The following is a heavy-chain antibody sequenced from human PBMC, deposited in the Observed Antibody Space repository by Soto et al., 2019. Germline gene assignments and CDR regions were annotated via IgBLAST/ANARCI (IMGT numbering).Heavy chain of an antibody. D-gene: IGHD6-13*01. CDR1: GFTVSSNY. J-gene: IGHJ3*02. Sequence: GGSLRLSCAASGFTVSSNYMSWVRQAPGKGLEWVSVIYSGGSTYYADSVKGRFTISRDNSKNTLYLQMNSLRAEDTAVYYCARGVKSSWYINAAFDIWGQGTMVTVSS. V-gene: IGHV3-53*03. CDR3: ARGVKSSWYINAAFDI. CDR2: IYSGGST.